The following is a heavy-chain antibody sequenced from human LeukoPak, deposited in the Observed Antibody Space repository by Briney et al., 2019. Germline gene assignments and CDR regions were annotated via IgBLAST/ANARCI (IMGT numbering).Heavy chain of an antibody. CDR2: IRYDGSNK. D-gene: IGHD6-13*01. J-gene: IGHJ4*02. Sequence: GGSLRLSCAASGFNFSSYAMHWVRQAPGKGLEWVAFIRYDGSNKYHADSVKDRFTISRDNSKNTLYLRMNSLRAEDTAVYYCAKLMQQLKVVGHYFDYWGQGTLVTVSS. CDR3: AKLMQQLKVVGHYFDY. V-gene: IGHV3-30*02. CDR1: GFNFSSYA.